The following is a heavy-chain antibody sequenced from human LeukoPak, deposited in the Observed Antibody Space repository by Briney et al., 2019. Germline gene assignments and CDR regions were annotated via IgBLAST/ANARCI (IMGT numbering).Heavy chain of an antibody. CDR1: GFTFSSYW. J-gene: IGHJ5*02. CDR3: ARTRYYFDDSGHSYPNWFDP. CDR2: INTDGSHT. Sequence: PGGSLRLSCAASGFTFSSYWMHWVRRAPGKGLLWVSRINTDGSHTDYADSVKGRFTISRDNARNTLYLQMNSLRAEDTAVYYCARTRYYFDDSGHSYPNWFDPWGQGTLVTVSS. V-gene: IGHV3-74*01. D-gene: IGHD3-22*01.